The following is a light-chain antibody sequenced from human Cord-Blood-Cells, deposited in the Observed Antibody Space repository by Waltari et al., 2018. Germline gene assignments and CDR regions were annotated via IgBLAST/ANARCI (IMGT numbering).Light chain of an antibody. Sequence: QSVLTQPPSASGPPGQRVTISCSGSSSTIGSNYVYWYQQLPGTAPKLLSYRNKQRPSGVPDRFSGSKSGTSASLAISGLRSEDEADYYCAAWDDSLSGWVFGGGTKLTVL. CDR1: SSTIGSNY. CDR3: AAWDDSLSGWV. CDR2: RNK. V-gene: IGLV1-47*01. J-gene: IGLJ3*02.